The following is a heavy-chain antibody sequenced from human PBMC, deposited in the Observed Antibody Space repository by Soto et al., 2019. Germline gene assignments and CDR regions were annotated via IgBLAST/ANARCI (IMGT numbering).Heavy chain of an antibody. CDR2: ISSSSSYI. CDR1: GFTFSSYS. CDR3: ARDGGYSYGYLYYYYGMDV. J-gene: IGHJ6*02. D-gene: IGHD5-18*01. V-gene: IGHV3-21*01. Sequence: PGGSLRLSCAASGFTFSSYSMNWVRQAPGKGLEWVSSISSSSSYIYYADSVKGRFTISRDNAKNSLYLQMNSLRAEDTAVYYCARDGGYSYGYLYYYYGMDVWGQGTTVTVSS.